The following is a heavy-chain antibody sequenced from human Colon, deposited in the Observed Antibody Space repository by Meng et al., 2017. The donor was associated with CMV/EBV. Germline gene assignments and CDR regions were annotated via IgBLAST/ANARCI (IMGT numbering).Heavy chain of an antibody. CDR2: IYPSGFP. D-gene: IGHD5-18*01. Sequence: QVQVQDAGPGLVKPSETLSLSCTVSGGSISSYYWSWIRQPAGKGLEWIGRIYPSGFPKYKPSLESRVTMSADTSKNQISLKLTSVTAADTAVYYCARAQYTYGYWIFDYWGQGTLVTVSS. CDR1: GGSISSYY. J-gene: IGHJ4*02. CDR3: ARAQYTYGYWIFDY. V-gene: IGHV4-4*07.